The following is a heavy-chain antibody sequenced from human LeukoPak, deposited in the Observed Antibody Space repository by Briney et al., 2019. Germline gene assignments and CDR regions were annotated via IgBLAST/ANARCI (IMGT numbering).Heavy chain of an antibody. V-gene: IGHV4-61*01. CDR1: GGSVSRGSHS. Sequence: PSETLSLTCTVSGGSVSRGSHSWSWTRQPPGKGLEWIGYIHHSGTTNYSPSLKSRVTISVDMSKNQFFLSLTSVTAADTAVYYCAGRLWRRDGYNLSAFDIWGQGTMVTVSS. CDR3: AGRLWRRDGYNLSAFDI. D-gene: IGHD5-24*01. CDR2: IHHSGTT. J-gene: IGHJ3*02.